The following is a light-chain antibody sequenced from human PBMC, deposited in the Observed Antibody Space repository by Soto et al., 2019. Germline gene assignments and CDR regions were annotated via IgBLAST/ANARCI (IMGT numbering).Light chain of an antibody. CDR3: QQYHNWPIT. Sequence: IVVTPSPATPSVSPVESAPLSCRASQSVSSNLAWHQQKPGQAPRILMYDASTRATGISARFSGSGSGTEFTLTISSLQSEDFAVYYCQQYHNWPITFGQGTRLEIK. V-gene: IGKV3-15*01. CDR2: DAS. J-gene: IGKJ5*01. CDR1: QSVSSN.